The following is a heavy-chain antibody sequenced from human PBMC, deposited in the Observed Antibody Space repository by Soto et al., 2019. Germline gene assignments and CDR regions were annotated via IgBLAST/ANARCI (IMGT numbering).Heavy chain of an antibody. J-gene: IGHJ4*02. CDR3: ARAAAHPDY. V-gene: IGHV1-3*01. CDR1: GYTFTSYA. CDR2: MNADNGKT. Sequence: QVQLVQSGAEVKKPGASVKVSCKASGYTFTSYAMYWGRQAPGQRLEWMGWMNADNGKTKYSQKFQGRVNITRDTSASTAYMELSSLTSRDTAVYYCARAAAHPDYWGQGTLVTVSS.